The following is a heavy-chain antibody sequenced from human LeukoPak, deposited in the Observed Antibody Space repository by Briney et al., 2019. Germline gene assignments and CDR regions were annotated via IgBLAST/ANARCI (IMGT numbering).Heavy chain of an antibody. Sequence: SETLSLTCAVSGGSISSSNWWSWVRQPPGKGLEWIGEIYHSGSTNYNPSLKSRVTISVDKSKNQFSLKLSSVTAADTAVYYCARVSSYSSGWPFDYWGQGTLVTVSS. CDR3: ARVSSYSSGWPFDY. D-gene: IGHD6-19*01. CDR1: GGSISSSNW. J-gene: IGHJ4*02. V-gene: IGHV4-4*02. CDR2: IYHSGST.